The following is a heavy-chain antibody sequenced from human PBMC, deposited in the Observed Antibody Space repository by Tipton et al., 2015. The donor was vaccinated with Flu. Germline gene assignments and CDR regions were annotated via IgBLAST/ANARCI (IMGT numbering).Heavy chain of an antibody. J-gene: IGHJ4*02. Sequence: SLRLSCAASGFTFSSYAMSWVRQAPGKGLEWVSTISGGGRFTYYADSVKGRFTISRDNSKNTLYLQMNSLRAEDTAVYYCARGYDILTDGGGYFDYWGQGTLVTVSS. CDR1: GFTFSSYA. V-gene: IGHV3-23*01. CDR3: ARGYDILTDGGGYFDY. CDR2: ISGGGRFT. D-gene: IGHD3-9*01.